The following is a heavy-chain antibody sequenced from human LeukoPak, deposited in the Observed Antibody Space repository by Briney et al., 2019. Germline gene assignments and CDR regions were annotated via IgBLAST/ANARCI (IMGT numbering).Heavy chain of an antibody. J-gene: IGHJ6*02. CDR3: AKDGGIAARGYYGMDV. Sequence: PGGSLRLSCAASGFTFSSYGMHWVRQAPGKGLEWVAVISYDGSNKYYADSVKGRFTISRDNSKNTLYLQMNSLRAEDTAVYYCAKDGGIAARGYYGMDVWGQGTTVTVSS. CDR2: ISYDGSNK. CDR1: GFTFSSYG. D-gene: IGHD6-13*01. V-gene: IGHV3-30*18.